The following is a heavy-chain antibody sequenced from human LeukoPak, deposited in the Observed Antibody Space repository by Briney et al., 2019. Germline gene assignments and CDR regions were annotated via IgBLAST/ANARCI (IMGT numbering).Heavy chain of an antibody. V-gene: IGHV1-18*04. D-gene: IGHD6-19*01. J-gene: IGHJ4*02. CDR2: ISAYNGNT. CDR1: GYTFTSYG. Sequence: PSVKVSCKASGYTFTSYGISWVRQAPGQGLEWMGWISAYNGNTNYAQKLQGRVTMTTDTSTSTAYMELRSLRSDDTAVYYCARGRLGQWLVRILDYWGQGTLVTVSS. CDR3: ARGRLGQWLVRILDY.